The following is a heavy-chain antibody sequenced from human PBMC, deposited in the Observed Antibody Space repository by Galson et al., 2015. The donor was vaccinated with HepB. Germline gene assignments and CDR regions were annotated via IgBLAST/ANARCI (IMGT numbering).Heavy chain of an antibody. CDR3: ARLTGYGDYVGPFDY. Sequence: SVKVSCKASGYTFTSYAMHWVRQAPGQRLEWMGWISAGNGNTKYSQKFQGRVTITRDTSASTAYMELSSLRSEDTAVYYCARLTGYGDYVGPFDYWGQGTLVTVSS. CDR1: GYTFTSYA. D-gene: IGHD4-17*01. J-gene: IGHJ4*02. V-gene: IGHV1-3*01. CDR2: ISAGNGNT.